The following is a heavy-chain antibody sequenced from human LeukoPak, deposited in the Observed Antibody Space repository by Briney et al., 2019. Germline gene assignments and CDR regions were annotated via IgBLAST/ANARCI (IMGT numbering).Heavy chain of an antibody. J-gene: IGHJ4*02. CDR2: IYNSGST. D-gene: IGHD3-22*01. V-gene: IGHV4-59*01. CDR1: GGSISSYY. CDR3: ATSSHDLLDTDY. Sequence: PSETLSLTCTVSGGSISSYYWSWIRQPPGKGLEWIGYIYNSGSTNHNPSLRSRVTISVDTSKKQFSLKLSSVTAADTAVYYCATSSHDLLDTDYWGQGTLVTVSS.